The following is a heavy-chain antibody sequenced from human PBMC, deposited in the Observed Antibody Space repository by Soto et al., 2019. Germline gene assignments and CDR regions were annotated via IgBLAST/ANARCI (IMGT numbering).Heavy chain of an antibody. CDR1: GGTFSSYT. J-gene: IGHJ4*02. CDR3: ARELVYGSGGSCSLS. V-gene: IGHV1-69*04. D-gene: IGHD2-15*01. Sequence: QVQLVHSGAEVKKPGSSVKVSCKASGGTFSSYTISWVRQAPGQGLEWMGRIIPILGIANYAQKFQGRVTITADKSMSTAYMELSSLRSEDTAVYYCARELVYGSGGSCSLSWGQGTLVTVAS. CDR2: IIPILGIA.